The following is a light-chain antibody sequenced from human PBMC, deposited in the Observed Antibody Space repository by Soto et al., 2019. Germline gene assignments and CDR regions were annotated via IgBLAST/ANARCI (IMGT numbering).Light chain of an antibody. CDR3: SSYTSSSTLREV. Sequence: QSALTQPASVSGSPGQSITISCTGTSSDVGGYNYVSWYQQHPGKAPQLMIYDVSNRPSGVSTRFSGSNSGNTASLTITGLQAEDEADDYCSSYTSSSTLREVFGAGTKLTVL. CDR1: SSDVGGYNY. V-gene: IGLV2-14*01. J-gene: IGLJ1*01. CDR2: DVS.